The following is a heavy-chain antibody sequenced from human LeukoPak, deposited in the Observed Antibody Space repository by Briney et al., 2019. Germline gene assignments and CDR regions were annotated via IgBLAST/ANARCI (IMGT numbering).Heavy chain of an antibody. CDR1: GYSFTSYW. V-gene: IGHV5-51*01. CDR2: IYPGDSDT. J-gene: IGHJ4*02. CDR3: ARQGEYYYDSSGYYCDY. D-gene: IGHD3-22*01. Sequence: HGESLKISCKGSGYSFTSYWIGWVRQMPGKGLEWMGIIYPGDSDTRYSPSFQGQVTISADKSISTAYLQWSSLKASDTAMYYCARQGEYYYDSSGYYCDYWGQGTLVTVSS.